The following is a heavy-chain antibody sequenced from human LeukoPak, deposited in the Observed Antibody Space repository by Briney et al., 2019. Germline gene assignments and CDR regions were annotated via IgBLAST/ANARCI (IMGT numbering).Heavy chain of an antibody. CDR2: INPNSGGT. Sequence: GASVKVSCKASGYTFTGYYMHWVRQAPGQGLEWMGWINPNSGGTNYAQKFQGRVTMTRDTSISTAYMELRSLRSDDTAVYYCARDHKLLWSYFDYWGQGTLVTVSS. D-gene: IGHD2-2*01. V-gene: IGHV1-2*02. J-gene: IGHJ4*02. CDR1: GYTFTGYY. CDR3: ARDHKLLWSYFDY.